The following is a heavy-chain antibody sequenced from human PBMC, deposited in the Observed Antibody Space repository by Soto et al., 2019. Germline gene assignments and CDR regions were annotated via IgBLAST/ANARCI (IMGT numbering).Heavy chain of an antibody. CDR2: IKQDGNEK. CDR3: TRITSLAGVY. D-gene: IGHD3-10*01. CDR1: GFTFNNYW. Sequence: GRPLRLSCAVSGFTFNNYWISWVRQAPGKGLEWVANIKQDGNEKYYVDSVKGRFTISRDNAKNSLYLQMNSLRAEDTAVYYCTRITSLAGVYWGQGTLVTVSS. J-gene: IGHJ4*02. V-gene: IGHV3-7*05.